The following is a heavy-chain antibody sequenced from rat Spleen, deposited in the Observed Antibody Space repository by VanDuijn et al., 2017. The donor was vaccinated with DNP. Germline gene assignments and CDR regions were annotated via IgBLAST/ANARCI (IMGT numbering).Heavy chain of an antibody. CDR2: IRYDGGYS. J-gene: IGHJ4*01. V-gene: IGHV5-20*01. CDR1: GFTFSDYY. CDR3: TTLMHA. Sequence: EVQLVESGGDLVQPGRSLKLFCAASGFTFSDYYMAWIRQAPTKGLEWVAYIRYDGGYSKYGDSVKGRFTISRDNAKSSLYLQMDSLRSEDTATYFCTTLMHAWGQGTSVTVSS.